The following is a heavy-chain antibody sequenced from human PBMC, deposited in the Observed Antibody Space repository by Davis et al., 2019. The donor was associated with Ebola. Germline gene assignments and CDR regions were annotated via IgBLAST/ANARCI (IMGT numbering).Heavy chain of an antibody. CDR3: ARLVSGY. D-gene: IGHD6-25*01. V-gene: IGHV3-7*03. CDR2: IKKDGVQK. Sequence: PGGSLRLSCAASGFTFSSYGMHWVRQAPGKGLEWVATIKKDGVQKFYVDSVKGRFIISRDNARNSLYLQMNSLKNEDTAVYYCARLVSGYWGQGTLVSVSS. CDR1: GFTFSSYG. J-gene: IGHJ4*02.